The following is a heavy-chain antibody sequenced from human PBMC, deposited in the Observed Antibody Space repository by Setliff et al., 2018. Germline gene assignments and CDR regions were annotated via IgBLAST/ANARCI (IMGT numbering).Heavy chain of an antibody. J-gene: IGHJ4*01. CDR1: GYTFVGYY. CDR2: INPKTGNT. V-gene: IGHV1-8*02. D-gene: IGHD2-15*01. CDR3: ARGAPGHCSGGSCWYFDY. Sequence: ASVKVSCKASGYTFVGYYLHWVRQAPGQGLEWMGWINPKTGNTGYAQKLQGRVTMTRNISISTAYMELISLKSDDTALYYCARGAPGHCSGGSCWYFDYWGQGTLVTVSS.